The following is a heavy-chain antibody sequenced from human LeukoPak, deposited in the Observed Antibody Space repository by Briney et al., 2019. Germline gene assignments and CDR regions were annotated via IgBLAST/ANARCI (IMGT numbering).Heavy chain of an antibody. Sequence: PGGALRQTCAASRFTFSSYSMNWVRQAPGKGVEWVSSISSSSSYIYYADSVKGRFIIFRANDTKSLYLQMNSLRAEDTAVYYCARGSRVLRFFEWFQYYFDYGGRETLVTVSS. CDR2: ISSSSSYI. CDR1: RFTFSSYS. D-gene: IGHD3-3*01. V-gene: IGHV3-21*01. J-gene: IGHJ4*02. CDR3: ARGSRVLRFFEWFQYYFDY.